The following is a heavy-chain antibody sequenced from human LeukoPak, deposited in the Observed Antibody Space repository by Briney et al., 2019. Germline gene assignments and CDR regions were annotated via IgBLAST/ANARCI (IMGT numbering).Heavy chain of an antibody. J-gene: IGHJ4*02. CDR1: GFTFSSYA. CDR2: ISSSSSTI. Sequence: GGSLRLSCAASGFTFSSYAMSWVRQAPGKGLEWVSYISSSSSTIYYADSVKGRFTISRDNAKNSLYLQMNSLRAEDTAVYYCARVGYYDSSGYGARGLYYFDYWGQGTLVTVSS. CDR3: ARVGYYDSSGYGARGLYYFDY. V-gene: IGHV3-48*01. D-gene: IGHD3-22*01.